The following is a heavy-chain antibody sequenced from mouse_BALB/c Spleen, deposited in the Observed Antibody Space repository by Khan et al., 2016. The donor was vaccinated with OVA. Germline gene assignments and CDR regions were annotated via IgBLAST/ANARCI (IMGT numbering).Heavy chain of an antibody. CDR2: IWSDGSI. V-gene: IGHV2-4-1*01. CDR1: GFSLITYG. J-gene: IGHJ3*01. Sequence: QVQLQQPGPGLVQPSQSLSITCTVSGFSLITYGVYWVRQSPGKGLEWLGVIWSDGSIDYNAAFISRLIFTKDNSKSLVFFKMISLQADDTAFYYCARKTNRYGFSFWGRATLVTVSA. D-gene: IGHD1-2*01. CDR3: ARKTNRYGFSF.